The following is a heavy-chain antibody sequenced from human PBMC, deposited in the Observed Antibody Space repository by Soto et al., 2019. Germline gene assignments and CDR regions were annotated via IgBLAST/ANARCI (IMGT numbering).Heavy chain of an antibody. CDR1: GYSTSSGYY. J-gene: IGHJ5*02. CDR2: IYHSGST. D-gene: IGHD3-3*01. Sequence: PSETLSLTCAVSGYSTSSGYYWGWIRQPPGKGLEWIGSIYHSGSTYYNPSLKSRVTISVDTSKNQFSLKLSSVTAADTAVYYCARADYDFWSGYENWFDPWGQGTLVTVSS. V-gene: IGHV4-38-2*01. CDR3: ARADYDFWSGYENWFDP.